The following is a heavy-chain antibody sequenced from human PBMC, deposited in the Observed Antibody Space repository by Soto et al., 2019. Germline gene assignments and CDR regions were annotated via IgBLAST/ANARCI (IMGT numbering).Heavy chain of an antibody. J-gene: IGHJ6*02. CDR3: ARHPWYYDFWSGYYQVYYYYGMDV. Sequence: ETSVKVSCKDSGYTYTSYGSSWVRQAPGQGLEWMGWISAYNGNTNYAQKLQGRVTMTTDTSTSTAYMELRSLRSDDTAVYYCARHPWYYDFWSGYYQVYYYYGMDVWGQGTTVTVSS. CDR1: GYTYTSYG. CDR2: ISAYNGNT. D-gene: IGHD3-3*01. V-gene: IGHV1-18*01.